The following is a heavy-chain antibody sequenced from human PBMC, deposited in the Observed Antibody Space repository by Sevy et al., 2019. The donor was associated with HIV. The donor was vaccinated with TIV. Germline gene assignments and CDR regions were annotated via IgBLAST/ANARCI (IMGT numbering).Heavy chain of an antibody. Sequence: ASVKVSCKVSGYTLTELSMHWVRQAPGKGLEWMGGFDPEDGETIYAQKFQGRVTMTEDTSTDTAYMELSSLRSEDTAVYYCATMEYFYYCSAYLCCDYWGQGTQVTVSS. CDR2: FDPEDGET. V-gene: IGHV1-24*01. CDR3: ATMEYFYYCSAYLCCDY. J-gene: IGHJ4*02. D-gene: IGHD3-3*01. CDR1: GYTLTELS.